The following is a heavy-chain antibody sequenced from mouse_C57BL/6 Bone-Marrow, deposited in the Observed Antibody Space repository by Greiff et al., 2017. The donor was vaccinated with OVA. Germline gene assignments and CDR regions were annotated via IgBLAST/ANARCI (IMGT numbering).Heavy chain of an antibody. J-gene: IGHJ3*01. V-gene: IGHV1-19*01. CDR2: INPYNGGT. D-gene: IGHD1-1*01. CDR1: GYTFTDYY. Sequence: EVQLQQSRPVLVKPGASVKMSCKASGYTFTDYYMNWVKQSHGKSLEWIGVINPYNGGTSYNQKFKGKATLTVDKSSSTAYMELNSLTSEDSAVYYCATPYYGSSPAGFAYWGQGTLVTVSA. CDR3: ATPYYGSSPAGFAY.